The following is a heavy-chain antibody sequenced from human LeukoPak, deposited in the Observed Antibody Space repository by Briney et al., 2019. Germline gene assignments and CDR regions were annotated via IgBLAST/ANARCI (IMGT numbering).Heavy chain of an antibody. CDR2: IYYSGST. V-gene: IGHV4-31*03. CDR1: GGSISSGGYY. CDR3: ARGLGTYCGGDCYDYYLGY. J-gene: IGHJ4*02. Sequence: SQTLSLTCTVSGGSISSGGYYWSWIRQHPGKGLEWIGYIYYSGSTYYNPSLKSRVTISVDTSKNQFSLKLSSVTAADTAVHYCARGLGTYCGGDCYDYYLGYWGQGTLVTVSS. D-gene: IGHD2-21*02.